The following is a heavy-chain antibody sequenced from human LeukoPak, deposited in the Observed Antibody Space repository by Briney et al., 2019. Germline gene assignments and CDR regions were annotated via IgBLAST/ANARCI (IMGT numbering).Heavy chain of an antibody. V-gene: IGHV4-39*07. D-gene: IGHD6-13*01. Sequence: SETLSLTCTVSGSSISSSTSYWGWIRQPPGKGLEWIGSKYYSGSTYYNPSLKSRVTISVDTSKNQFSLKLSSVTAADTAVYYCARDLEVIAAAGSHFDYWGQGTLVTVSS. CDR3: ARDLEVIAAAGSHFDY. J-gene: IGHJ4*02. CDR2: KYYSGST. CDR1: GSSISSSTSY.